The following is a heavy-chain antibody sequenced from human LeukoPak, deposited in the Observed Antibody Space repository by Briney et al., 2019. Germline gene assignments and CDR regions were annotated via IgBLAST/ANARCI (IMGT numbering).Heavy chain of an antibody. CDR3: ARVTLKGSGSYYSARPRYFDY. V-gene: IGHV4-39*07. J-gene: IGHJ4*02. Sequence: SETLSLTCTVSGGSISSSSYYWGWIRQPPGKGLEWIGSIYYSGSTYYNPSLKSRVTISVDTSKNQFSLKLSSVTAADTAVYYCARVTLKGSGSYYSARPRYFDYWGQGTLVTVSS. CDR2: IYYSGST. CDR1: GGSISSSSYY. D-gene: IGHD3-10*01.